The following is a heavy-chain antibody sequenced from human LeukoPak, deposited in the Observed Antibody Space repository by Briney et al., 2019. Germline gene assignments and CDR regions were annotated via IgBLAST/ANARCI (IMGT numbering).Heavy chain of an antibody. D-gene: IGHD5-18*01. CDR2: INPNSGGT. Sequence: ASVKVSCKASGYTFTGYYMHWVRQAPGQGLEWMGWINPNSGGTNYAQKFQGRVTMTRDTSISTAYMELSSLRSEDTAVYYCARERRGYSYGFDYWGQGTLVTVSS. V-gene: IGHV1-2*02. CDR1: GYTFTGYY. J-gene: IGHJ4*02. CDR3: ARERRGYSYGFDY.